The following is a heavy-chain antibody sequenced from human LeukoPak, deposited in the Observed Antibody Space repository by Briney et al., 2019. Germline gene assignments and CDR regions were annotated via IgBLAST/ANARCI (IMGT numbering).Heavy chain of an antibody. CDR1: GYTFTGYY. CDR3: ARDFPYGAFVGFDY. V-gene: IGHV1-2*02. D-gene: IGHD4-17*01. J-gene: IGHJ4*02. CDR2: INPNSGGT. Sequence: ASVKVSCKASGYTFTGYYMHWVRQAPGQGLEWMGWINPNSGGTNYAQKFQGRVTMTRDTSISTAYMELSRLRPDDTAVYYCARDFPYGAFVGFDYWGQGTLVTVSS.